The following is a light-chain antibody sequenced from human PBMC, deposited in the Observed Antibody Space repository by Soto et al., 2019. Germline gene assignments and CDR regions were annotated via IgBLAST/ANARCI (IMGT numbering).Light chain of an antibody. CDR1: SSDVGGYNY. CDR2: DVS. CDR3: SSYTSSSTLE. J-gene: IGLJ7*01. V-gene: IGLV2-14*01. Sequence: QSALTQPASVSGSPGQSITISCTGTSSDVGGYNYVSWYQQHPGKAPKLMIYDVSNRPSGVSNRFSGSKSGNTASLTISGLQAEDEADYYCSSYTSSSTLEFGGGTQLNVL.